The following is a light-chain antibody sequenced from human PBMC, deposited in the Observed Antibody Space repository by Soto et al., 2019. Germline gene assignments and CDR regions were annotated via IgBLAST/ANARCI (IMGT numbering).Light chain of an antibody. CDR1: SSDFGSYSV. CDR3: SSYTSSSPVV. Sequence: QSALTQPASVSGSPGQSITISCTGTSSDFGSYSVVSWYQQHPGKAPKLMIYEVSNRPSGVSNRFSGSKSGNTASLTISGLQAEDEADYYCSSYTSSSPVVFGGGTKLTVL. V-gene: IGLV2-14*02. CDR2: EVS. J-gene: IGLJ2*01.